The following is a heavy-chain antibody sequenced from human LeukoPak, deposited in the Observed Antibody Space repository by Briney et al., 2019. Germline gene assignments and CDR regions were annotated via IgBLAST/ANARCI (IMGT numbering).Heavy chain of an antibody. CDR2: INSNGDEV. CDR3: ANWIGSSSRDY. J-gene: IGHJ4*02. V-gene: IGHV3-23*01. CDR1: GFTFSTYA. D-gene: IGHD6-6*01. Sequence: GGSLRLSCAASGFTFSTYAMTWVRQAPGKGLEWVSGINSNGDEVYYADSVRGRFTISRDNSNNALYLQMDSLRAEDTAVYYCANWIGSSSRDYWGQGTLVTVSS.